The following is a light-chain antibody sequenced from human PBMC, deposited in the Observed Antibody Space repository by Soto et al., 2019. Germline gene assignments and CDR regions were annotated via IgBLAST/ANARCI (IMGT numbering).Light chain of an antibody. CDR1: QSVSSSF. J-gene: IGKJ2*01. CDR2: GAS. CDR3: HQYGASPLT. V-gene: IGKV3-20*01. Sequence: IVLTQSPGTLSFSPGERATLSCRASQSVSSSFLAWYQQKPGQAPRLLIYGASSRATGIPDRFSGSGSGTYVTLTISRLEPEDFAVYYCHQYGASPLTVGQGTKLEIK.